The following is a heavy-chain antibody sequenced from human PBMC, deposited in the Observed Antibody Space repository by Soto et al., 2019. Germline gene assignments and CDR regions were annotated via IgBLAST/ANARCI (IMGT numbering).Heavy chain of an antibody. V-gene: IGHV3-30*03. Sequence: QVQLVESGGGVVQPGRSLRLSCAASGFIFSSNGMHWVRQAPGKGLEWVAVISYDGSDKYYADSVKGRFTISRDNSKNTLYLQMNSLRIEDTAVYYCARPGYGDPPGYFDSWGQGTLVTVSS. CDR3: ARPGYGDPPGYFDS. CDR2: ISYDGSDK. J-gene: IGHJ4*02. D-gene: IGHD4-17*01. CDR1: GFIFSSNG.